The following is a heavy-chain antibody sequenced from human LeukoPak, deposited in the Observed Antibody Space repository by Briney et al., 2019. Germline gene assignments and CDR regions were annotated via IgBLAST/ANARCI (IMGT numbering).Heavy chain of an antibody. CDR1: GGTFSSYA. CDR3: VRDGYNRGAFDI. Sequence: SVKVSCKASGGTFSSYAISWVRQAPGQGLEWMGRIIPILGIANYAQKFQGRVTITADKSTSTAYMELSSLRSEDTAVYYCVRDGYNRGAFDIWGQGTMVTVSS. V-gene: IGHV1-69*04. D-gene: IGHD5-24*01. J-gene: IGHJ3*02. CDR2: IIPILGIA.